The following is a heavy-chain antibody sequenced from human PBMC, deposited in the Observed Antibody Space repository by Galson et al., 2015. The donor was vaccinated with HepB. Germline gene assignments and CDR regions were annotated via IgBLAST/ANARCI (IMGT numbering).Heavy chain of an antibody. D-gene: IGHD4-17*01. Sequence: SLRLSCAASGFTFSSYAMHWVRQAPGKGLEYVSAISSNGGSTYYADSVKGRFTISRDNSKNTLYLQMSSLRAEDTAVYYCVKIGGEDYGDQSDYYGMDVWGQGTTVTVSS. J-gene: IGHJ6*02. CDR1: GFTFSSYA. CDR3: VKIGGEDYGDQSDYYGMDV. V-gene: IGHV3-64D*06. CDR2: ISSNGGST.